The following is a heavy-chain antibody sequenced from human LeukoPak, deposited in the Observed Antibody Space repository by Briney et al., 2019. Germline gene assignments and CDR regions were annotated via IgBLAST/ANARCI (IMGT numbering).Heavy chain of an antibody. D-gene: IGHD4-17*01. CDR1: GGSISSYY. CDR2: IYTSGST. J-gene: IGHJ6*03. V-gene: IGHV4-4*09. CDR3: ASGEDYYYYYMDV. Sequence: SETLSLTCTVSGGSISSYYWSWIRQPPGKGLEWIGYIYTSGSTNYNPSLKSRVTISVDTSKNQFSLKLSSVTAADTAVYYCASGEDYYYYYMDVWGKGTTVTVSS.